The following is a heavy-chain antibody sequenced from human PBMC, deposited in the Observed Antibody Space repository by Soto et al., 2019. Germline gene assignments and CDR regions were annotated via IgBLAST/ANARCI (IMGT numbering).Heavy chain of an antibody. V-gene: IGHV4-34*01. Sequence: PSETLSLTCAVYGVSFSGYYWTWIRQPPGTGLEWIGEINHSGSTNYNPSLKSRVTISVDRSKNQFSLKLSSVTAADTAVYYCAAGGGLPRYYWGQGTLVTVSS. D-gene: IGHD5-12*01. CDR2: INHSGST. CDR1: GVSFSGYY. CDR3: AAGGGLPRYY. J-gene: IGHJ4*02.